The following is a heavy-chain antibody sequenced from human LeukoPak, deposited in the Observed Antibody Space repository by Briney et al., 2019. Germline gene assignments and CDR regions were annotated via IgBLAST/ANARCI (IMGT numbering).Heavy chain of an antibody. CDR1: GFTFSKYG. Sequence: GGSLRLSCAASGFTFSKYGMSWVRQAPGKGLEWVSVISGSGGTTYYADSVKGRFTISRDNSKNTLYLQMNSLKTEDTALYYCAKDLAWSGYYGYWGQGALVTVSS. CDR3: AKDLAWSGYYGY. V-gene: IGHV3-23*01. J-gene: IGHJ4*02. D-gene: IGHD3-3*01. CDR2: ISGSGGTT.